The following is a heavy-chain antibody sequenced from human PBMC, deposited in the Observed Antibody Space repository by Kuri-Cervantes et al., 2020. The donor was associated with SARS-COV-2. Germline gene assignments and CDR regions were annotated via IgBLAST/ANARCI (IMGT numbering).Heavy chain of an antibody. D-gene: IGHD6-13*01. Sequence: ETLSLTCAASGFTFSSYSMNWVRQAPGKGLEWVSSISSSSSYIYYADSVKGRFTISRDNAKNTVFLQMSSLRVDDTAVYYCVRVGGYASSWYDYWGQGTLVTVSS. CDR2: ISSSSSYI. CDR3: VRVGGYASSWYDY. J-gene: IGHJ4*02. CDR1: GFTFSSYS. V-gene: IGHV3-21*01.